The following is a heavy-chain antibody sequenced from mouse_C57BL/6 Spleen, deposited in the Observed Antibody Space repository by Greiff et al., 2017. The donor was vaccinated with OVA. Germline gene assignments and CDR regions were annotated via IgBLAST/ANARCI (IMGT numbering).Heavy chain of an antibody. Sequence: QVQLQQPGAELVKPGASVKMSCKASGYTFTSYWITWVKQRPGQGLEWIGDIYPGSGSTNYNEKFKSKATLTVDTSSSTAYMQLSSLTSEDSAVYSCARSGDCDGGFAYGGQGTLVTVSA. CDR2: IYPGSGST. CDR3: ARSGDCDGGFAY. J-gene: IGHJ3*01. CDR1: GYTFTSYW. V-gene: IGHV1-55*01. D-gene: IGHD2-4*01.